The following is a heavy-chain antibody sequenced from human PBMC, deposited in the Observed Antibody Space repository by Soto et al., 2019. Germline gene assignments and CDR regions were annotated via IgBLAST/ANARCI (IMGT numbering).Heavy chain of an antibody. Sequence: QVQLQESGPGLVKPSETLSLTCTVSGGSISSYYWSWIRQPPGKGLEWIGYIYYSGSTNYNPSLKSRVTISVDTSKNQFSLKLSSVTAADTAVYYCARDTTATGDRAFDIWGQGTMVTVSS. D-gene: IGHD4-17*01. CDR2: IYYSGST. J-gene: IGHJ3*02. CDR1: GGSISSYY. V-gene: IGHV4-59*01. CDR3: ARDTTATGDRAFDI.